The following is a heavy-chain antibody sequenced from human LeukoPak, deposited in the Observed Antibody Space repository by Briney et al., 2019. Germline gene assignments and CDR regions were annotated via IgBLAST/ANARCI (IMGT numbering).Heavy chain of an antibody. CDR1: GFTFSSNA. Sequence: PGGSLRLSCAASGFTFSSNAMNWVRQAPGKGLAWVSAISGSGGSTYYADSVKGRFTISRDNSKNTLYLQMNNLGAEDTALYYCAKVITAGWQKDDLDIWGRGTMVTVSS. CDR3: AKVITAGWQKDDLDI. D-gene: IGHD5-18*01. V-gene: IGHV3-23*01. J-gene: IGHJ3*02. CDR2: ISGSGGST.